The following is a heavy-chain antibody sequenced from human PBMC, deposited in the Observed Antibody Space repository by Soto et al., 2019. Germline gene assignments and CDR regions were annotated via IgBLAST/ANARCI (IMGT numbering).Heavy chain of an antibody. J-gene: IGHJ4*02. CDR3: TIVRVADSALDH. D-gene: IGHD3-10*02. V-gene: IGHV3-7*01. CDR2: IKEDGSEK. Sequence: PGGSLRLSCGGSGFTFSSYWMSWVRQAPGKGLEWVAIIKEDGSEKYYVDSVKGRFTISRDNSKNTLFLHMSNLRAEDTAMYYCTIVRVADSALDHWGQGTLVTVSS. CDR1: GFTFSSYW.